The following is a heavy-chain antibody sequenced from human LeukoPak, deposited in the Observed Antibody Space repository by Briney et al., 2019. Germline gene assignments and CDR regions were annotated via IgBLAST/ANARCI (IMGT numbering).Heavy chain of an antibody. CDR2: ISGSGDST. CDR1: GFIFDTHT. J-gene: IGHJ6*02. V-gene: IGHV3-23*01. CDR3: VRRAAVRGMDF. Sequence: GGSLRLSCTGSGFIFDTHTLTWVRQAPGKGLEWVASISGSGDSTNYGDSVKGRITISRDNFKRTVHLEMSNLRADDTAMYYCVRRAAVRGMDFWGLGTTVMVSS. D-gene: IGHD1-14*01.